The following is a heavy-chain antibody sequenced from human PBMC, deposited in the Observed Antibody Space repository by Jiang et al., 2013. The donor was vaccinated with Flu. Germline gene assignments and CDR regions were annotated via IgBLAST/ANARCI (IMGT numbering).Heavy chain of an antibody. V-gene: IGHV4-59*01. Sequence: GSGLVKPSETLSLTCTVSGGSISSYYWSWIRQPPGKGLEWIGYIYYSGSTNYNPSLKSRVTISVDTSKNQFSLKLSSVTAADTAVYYCARGNGGYSPAVYWGQGTLVTVSS. CDR1: GGSISSYY. D-gene: IGHD6-13*01. J-gene: IGHJ4*02. CDR2: IYYSGST. CDR3: ARGNGGYSPAVY.